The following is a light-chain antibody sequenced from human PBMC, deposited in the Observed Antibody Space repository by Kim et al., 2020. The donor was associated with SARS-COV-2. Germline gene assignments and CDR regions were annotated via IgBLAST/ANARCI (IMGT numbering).Light chain of an antibody. CDR2: GND. V-gene: IGLV1-40*01. CDR3: QSYDTTLTTSV. CDR1: SSNIGADYD. J-gene: IGLJ2*01. Sequence: RVTISCTGSSSNIGADYDVHWYQQIPGTAPRLVIYGNDKRPSGVSDRFSGSQSGTSASLAITGLKTEDEADYYCQSYDTTLTTSVFGGGTQLTVL.